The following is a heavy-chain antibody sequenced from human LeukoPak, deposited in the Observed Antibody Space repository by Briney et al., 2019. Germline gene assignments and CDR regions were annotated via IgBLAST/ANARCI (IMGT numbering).Heavy chain of an antibody. D-gene: IGHD4-17*01. J-gene: IGHJ3*02. CDR3: ARDPNGDYIGAFDM. CDR1: GFTFSAYA. V-gene: IGHV3-23*01. Sequence: GGSLRLSCTASGFTFSAYAMMWVRQAPGKGPEWVSAISGSGDSAFYADSVKGRFTISRDNDKYTLFLQMNSLRAEDTAVYYCARDPNGDYIGAFDMWGPGTMVTVSS. CDR2: ISGSGDSA.